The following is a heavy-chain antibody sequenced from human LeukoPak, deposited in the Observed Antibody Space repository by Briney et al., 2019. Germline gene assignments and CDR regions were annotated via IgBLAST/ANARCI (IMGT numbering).Heavy chain of an antibody. Sequence: GASVKVSCKVSGYTLTELSMHWVRQAPGKGLEWMGGFDPEDGETIYAQKFQGRVTMTEDTSTDTAYMELSSLRSEDTAVYYCAASRRDNIVVVVAASPGAFDIWGQGTMVTVSS. CDR3: AASRRDNIVVVVAASPGAFDI. J-gene: IGHJ3*02. V-gene: IGHV1-24*01. CDR2: FDPEDGET. D-gene: IGHD2-15*01. CDR1: GYTLTELS.